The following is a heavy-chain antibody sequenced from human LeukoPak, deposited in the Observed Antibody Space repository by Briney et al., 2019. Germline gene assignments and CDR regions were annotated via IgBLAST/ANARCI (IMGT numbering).Heavy chain of an antibody. D-gene: IGHD3-9*01. CDR3: ARSGYYDILTGLLYFDY. V-gene: IGHV4-61*02. CDR2: IYTSGST. CDR1: GGSISSGSYY. Sequence: SQTLSLTCTVSGGSISSGSYYWGWIRQPAGKGLEWIGRIYTSGSTNYNPSLKSRVTISVDTSKNQFSLKLSSVTAADTAVYYCARSGYYDILTGLLYFDYWGQGTLVTVSS. J-gene: IGHJ4*02.